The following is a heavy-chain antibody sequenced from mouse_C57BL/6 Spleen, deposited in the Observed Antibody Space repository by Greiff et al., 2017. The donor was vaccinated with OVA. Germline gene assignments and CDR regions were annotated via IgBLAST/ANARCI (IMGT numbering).Heavy chain of an antibody. Sequence: VQLQASGAELVKPGASVKLSCKASGYTFTEYPIHWVKQRSGQGLEWIGWFYPGRGSIKYNEKFKDKATLTADKASSTVYRELSRLTSEDSAVYFFARQEDDYAWYAYWGQGTLVTVSA. CDR1: GYTFTEYP. V-gene: IGHV1-62-2*01. CDR2: FYPGRGSI. D-gene: IGHD2-4*01. J-gene: IGHJ3*01. CDR3: ARQEDDYAWYAY.